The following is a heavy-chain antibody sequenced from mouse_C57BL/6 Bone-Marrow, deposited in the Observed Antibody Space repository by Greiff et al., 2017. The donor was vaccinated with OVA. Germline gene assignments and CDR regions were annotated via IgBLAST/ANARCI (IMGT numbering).Heavy chain of an antibody. Sequence: QVQLKQPGAELVKPGASVKLSCKASGYTFTSYWMHWVKQRPGQGLEWIGMIHPNSGSTNYNEKFKSKATLTVDKSSSTAYMQLSSLTSEDSAVYYCARGAYYDYDAAWFAYWGQGTLVTVSA. V-gene: IGHV1-64*01. D-gene: IGHD2-4*01. CDR3: ARGAYYDYDAAWFAY. CDR1: GYTFTSYW. CDR2: IHPNSGST. J-gene: IGHJ3*01.